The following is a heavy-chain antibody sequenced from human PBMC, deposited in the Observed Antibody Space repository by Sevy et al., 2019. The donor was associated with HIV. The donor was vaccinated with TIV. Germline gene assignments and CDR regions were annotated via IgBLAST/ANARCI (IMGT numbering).Heavy chain of an antibody. J-gene: IGHJ4*02. Sequence: GESLKISCKGSGYSFTSHWIGWVRHMPGKGLEWIGIIYPDDSDTRYSPSFQDQVTFSADKSISTAYLQWSSLKASDTAMYYCATSPSGYFDSSGYYIYWGQGTLVTVSS. CDR1: GYSFTSHW. CDR3: ATSPSGYFDSSGYYIY. CDR2: IYPDDSDT. D-gene: IGHD3-22*01. V-gene: IGHV5-51*01.